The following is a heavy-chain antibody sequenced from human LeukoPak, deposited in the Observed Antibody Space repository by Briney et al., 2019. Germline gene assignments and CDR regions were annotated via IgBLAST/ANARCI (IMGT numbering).Heavy chain of an antibody. CDR3: AKDRSPIAARLFDY. Sequence: GGSLRLSCAASGFTFSTYGMSWVRQAPGKGLEWVSAISDSGGDTYYADSVKGRFTISRDNSKHTLYLQMNSLRAEDTAVYYCAKDRSPIAARLFDYWGQGTLVTVSS. CDR2: ISDSGGDT. V-gene: IGHV3-23*01. D-gene: IGHD6-6*01. J-gene: IGHJ4*02. CDR1: GFTFSTYG.